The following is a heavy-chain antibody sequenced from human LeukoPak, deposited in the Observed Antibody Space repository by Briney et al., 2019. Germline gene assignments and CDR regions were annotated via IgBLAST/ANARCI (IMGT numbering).Heavy chain of an antibody. V-gene: IGHV3-23*01. Sequence: PGGSLTLSCEASGFAFSFFAMSWLRQAPGKGLEWVSTINANSGTRSYAASVRGRFTISRDNSKNTLYLQLNTLRADDTAVYYCAKPISGGLAVTADWFAPWGQGTLVVVSS. CDR1: GFAFSFFA. CDR3: AKPISGGLAVTADWFAP. CDR2: INANSGTR. D-gene: IGHD6-19*01. J-gene: IGHJ5*01.